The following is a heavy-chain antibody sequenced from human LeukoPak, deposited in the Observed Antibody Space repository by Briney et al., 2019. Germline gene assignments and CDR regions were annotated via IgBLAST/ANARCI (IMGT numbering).Heavy chain of an antibody. CDR1: GYTFTSYY. J-gene: IGHJ6*02. CDR2: INPSGGST. D-gene: IGHD3-3*01. CDR3: ARVYRITIFGVVSDYGMGV. V-gene: IGHV1-46*01. Sequence: GASVKVSCKASGYTFTSYYMHWVRQAPGQGLEWMGIINPSGGSTSYAQKFQGRVTMTRDTSTSTVYMELSSLRSEDTAVYYCARVYRITIFGVVSDYGMGVWGQGTTVTVSS.